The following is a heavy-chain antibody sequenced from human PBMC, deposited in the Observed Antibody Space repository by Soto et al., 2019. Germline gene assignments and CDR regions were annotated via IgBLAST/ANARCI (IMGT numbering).Heavy chain of an antibody. CDR2: ISKSSGTT. V-gene: IGHV3-48*01. CDR3: ARDGYCSGGSCYYYYYMDV. D-gene: IGHD2-15*01. CDR1: GFTLSTYS. Sequence: HPGGSLRLSCAASGFTLSTYSMNWVRQAPGKGLEWVSYISKSSGTTDYADSVKGRFTISRDNVKSSLYLQMNSLRAEDTAVYYCARDGYCSGGSCYYYYYMDVWGKGTTVTVSS. J-gene: IGHJ6*03.